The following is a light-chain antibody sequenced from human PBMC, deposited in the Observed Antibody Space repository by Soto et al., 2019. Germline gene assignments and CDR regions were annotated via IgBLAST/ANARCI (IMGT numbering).Light chain of an antibody. J-gene: IGKJ1*01. CDR1: QCLLYSNGQNY. V-gene: IGKV2-28*01. CDR3: IQGLLGRT. CDR2: LCS. Sequence: DIVMTQSPLSLPVTPDESASNSSRSSQCLLYSNGQNYLDWYVHKPGQSPQLLIFLCSTRASAVPDRLTGSGSGTDFTLTISRVEAEDIGVYYCIQGLLGRTFGQGMKMEIK.